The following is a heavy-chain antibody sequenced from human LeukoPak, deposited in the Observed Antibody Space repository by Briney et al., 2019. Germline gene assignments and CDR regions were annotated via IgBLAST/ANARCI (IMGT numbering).Heavy chain of an antibody. D-gene: IGHD1-14*01. CDR2: IYTSGST. CDR3: ARVAITYWFDP. J-gene: IGHJ5*02. Sequence: SQTLSLTCTVSGGSISSGSYYWSWIRQPAGKGLEWIGRIYTSGSTNYNPSLKSRVTISVDTSKNQFSLKLSSVTAADTAAYYCARVAITYWFDPWGQGTLVTVSS. V-gene: IGHV4-61*02. CDR1: GGSISSGSYY.